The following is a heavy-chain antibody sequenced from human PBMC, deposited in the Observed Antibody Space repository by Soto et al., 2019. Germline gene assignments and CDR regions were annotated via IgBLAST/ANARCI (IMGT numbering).Heavy chain of an antibody. D-gene: IGHD3-9*01. V-gene: IGHV1-8*01. Sequence: QVQLVQSGAEVKKPGASVKVSCKASGYTFTSYDINWVRQATGQGLEWMGWMNPNSGNTGYAQKFQGRVTMTRNTSISTAYMELSSLRSEDTAVYYCARVSQYYDILTGYSNDAFDIWGQGTMVTVSS. CDR1: GYTFTSYD. CDR3: ARVSQYYDILTGYSNDAFDI. J-gene: IGHJ3*02. CDR2: MNPNSGNT.